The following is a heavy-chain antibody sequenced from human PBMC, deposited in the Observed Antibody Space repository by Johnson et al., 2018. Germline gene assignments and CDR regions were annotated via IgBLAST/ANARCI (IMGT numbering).Heavy chain of an antibody. CDR1: GFTFSSYA. V-gene: IGHV3-23*01. J-gene: IGHJ6*02. D-gene: IGHD4-17*01. Sequence: VQLQESGGGVVQPGRSLRLSCAASGFTFSSYAMSWVRQAPGKGLEWVSAISGSGGSTYYADSGKGRFPLSRANSKNTLYLQMNSLRAEDTAVYYCAECYGAYVYYYYGMDVLGQGTTVTVSS. CDR3: AECYGAYVYYYYGMDV. CDR2: ISGSGGST.